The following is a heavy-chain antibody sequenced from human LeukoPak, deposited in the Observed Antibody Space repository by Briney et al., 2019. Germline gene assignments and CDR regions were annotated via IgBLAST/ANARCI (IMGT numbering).Heavy chain of an antibody. Sequence: PGGSLRLSCAASGFTFSSYWMHWVRQAPGKGLVWVSRINSDGSSTSYADSVKGRFTISRDNAKNTLYLQMNSLRAEDTDVYYCQSDIVAAGRIGLWGQGTLVSVSS. D-gene: IGHD6-13*01. J-gene: IGHJ4*02. V-gene: IGHV3-74*01. CDR1: GFTFSSYW. CDR3: QSDIVAAGRIGL. CDR2: INSDGSST.